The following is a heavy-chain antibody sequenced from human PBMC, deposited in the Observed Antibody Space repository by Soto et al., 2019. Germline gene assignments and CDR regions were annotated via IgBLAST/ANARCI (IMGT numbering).Heavy chain of an antibody. CDR2: INHSGST. CDR1: GGSFSDYY. Sequence: KTSETLSLTCAVYGGSFSDYYWSWIRQPPGKGLEWIGEINHSGSTNYNPSLKSRVTISVDTSKNQFSLKLSSVTAADTAVYYCAREQILSSSDAFDIWGQGTMVTVS. J-gene: IGHJ3*02. V-gene: IGHV4-34*01. CDR3: AREQILSSSDAFDI. D-gene: IGHD6-6*01.